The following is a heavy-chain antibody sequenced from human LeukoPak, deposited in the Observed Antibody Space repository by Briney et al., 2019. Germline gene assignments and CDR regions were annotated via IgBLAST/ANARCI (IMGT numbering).Heavy chain of an antibody. Sequence: SETLSLTCTVSGGSTSSGRYYWSWIRQHPGKGLEWIGYIYYSGSAYYNPSLKSRVTISKDTSKTQFSLRLSSVAAADTAVYYCARSYYDILTGFFFDYWGQGTLVTVSS. CDR1: GGSTSSGRYY. CDR3: ARSYYDILTGFFFDY. CDR2: IYYSGSA. J-gene: IGHJ4*02. V-gene: IGHV4-31*03. D-gene: IGHD3-9*01.